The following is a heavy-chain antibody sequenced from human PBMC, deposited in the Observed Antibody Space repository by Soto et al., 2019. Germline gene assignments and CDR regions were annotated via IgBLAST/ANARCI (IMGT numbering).Heavy chain of an antibody. V-gene: IGHV4-4*02. D-gene: IGHD3-3*01. CDR3: ARGGYYDFWSGYYAVEFDFDY. Sequence: NPSETLSLTCGVSGGSISPINWWNWVRQPPGKGLEWIGDIYHTGTTNYNPSLESRVTLSIDKSKNQFSLNLTSVTAADTAVYYCARGGYYDFWSGYYAVEFDFDYWGQGTLVTVSS. CDR2: IYHTGTT. CDR1: GGSISPINW. J-gene: IGHJ4*02.